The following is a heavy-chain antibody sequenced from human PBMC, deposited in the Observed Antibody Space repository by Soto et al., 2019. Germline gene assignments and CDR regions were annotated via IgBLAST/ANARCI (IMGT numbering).Heavy chain of an antibody. CDR3: AREGEFSSARGYYYYYYGMDV. Sequence: GGSLRLSCAASGFTFSSYSMNWVRQAPGKGLEWVSYISSSSSTIYYADSVKGRFTISRDNAKNPLYLQMNSLRDEDTAVYYCAREGEFSSARGYYYYYYGMDVWGQGTTVTVSS. J-gene: IGHJ6*02. CDR1: GFTFSSYS. V-gene: IGHV3-48*02. D-gene: IGHD6-6*01. CDR2: ISSSSSTI.